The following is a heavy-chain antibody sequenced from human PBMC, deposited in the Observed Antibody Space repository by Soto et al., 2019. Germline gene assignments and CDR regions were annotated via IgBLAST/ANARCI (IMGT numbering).Heavy chain of an antibody. D-gene: IGHD6-13*01. CDR3: ARGLVYNWFDP. J-gene: IGHJ5*02. Sequence: SQTLSLTCAISVDIVSSNSAAWNCIRQSPSRGLEWLGRTYYRSKWYNDYAVSVKSRITINPDTSKNQFSLQLNSVTPEDTAVYYCARGLVYNWFDPWGQGTLVTVSS. CDR2: TYYRSKWYN. V-gene: IGHV6-1*01. CDR1: VDIVSSNSAA.